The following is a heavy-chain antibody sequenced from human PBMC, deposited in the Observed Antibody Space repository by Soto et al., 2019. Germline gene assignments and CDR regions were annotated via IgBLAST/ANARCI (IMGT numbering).Heavy chain of an antibody. CDR1: GGTFSSYA. V-gene: IGHV1-69*01. D-gene: IGHD2-2*01. Sequence: QVQLVQSGAEVKKPGSSVKVSCKASGGTFSSYAISWVRQAPGQGLEWMGGIIPIFGTANYAQKFQGRVTVPADECTSTADLGRSSLRSEDTAGYYCAKGGEYQLQCFDYWGQGPLVTVSS. CDR2: IIPIFGTA. CDR3: AKGGEYQLQCFDY. J-gene: IGHJ4*02.